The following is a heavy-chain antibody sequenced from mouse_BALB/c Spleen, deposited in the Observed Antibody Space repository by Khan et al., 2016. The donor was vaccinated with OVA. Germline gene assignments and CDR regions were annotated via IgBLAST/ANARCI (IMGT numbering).Heavy chain of an antibody. J-gene: IGHJ3*01. D-gene: IGHD2-2*01. CDR1: GSSSTSYG. CDR3: AIIFYGYYWFAY. V-gene: IGHV2-3*01. Sequence: QVQLKESGPGLVAPSQSLSITCTVSGSSSTSYGVSWARQTPGKGLEGLGVIWTDGNTNYHSSLKSRLTINKDNSKSQVLLKLSSLQTDDTATYYCAIIFYGYYWFAYWGQGTLVTVSA. CDR2: IWTDGNT.